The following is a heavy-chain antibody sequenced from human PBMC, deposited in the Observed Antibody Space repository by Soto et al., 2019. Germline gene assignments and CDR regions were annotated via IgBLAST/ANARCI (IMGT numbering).Heavy chain of an antibody. CDR1: GYTFTSYA. Sequence: QVQLVQSGAEEKKPGASVKVSCKASGYTFTSYAMHWVRQAPGQRLEWMGWINAGNGNTKYSQKFQGRVTITRDTSASTAYMELSSLRSEDTAVYYCARAAGRGVIGWFDPWGQGTLVTVSS. D-gene: IGHD3-10*01. CDR2: INAGNGNT. J-gene: IGHJ5*02. V-gene: IGHV1-3*05. CDR3: ARAAGRGVIGWFDP.